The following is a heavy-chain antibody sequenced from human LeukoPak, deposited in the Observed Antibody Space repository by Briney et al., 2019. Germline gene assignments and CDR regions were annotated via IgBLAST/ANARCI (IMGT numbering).Heavy chain of an antibody. J-gene: IGHJ4*02. CDR1: GFTFSNYA. CDR3: AKNSGYSWQYFFDY. Sequence: GGSLRLSCAASGFTFSNYAMSWVRQAPGKGLEWVSAISGGGPTYYADSVKGRFTISRDNSKNTLYLQMNSLRAEDAAVYLCAKNSGYSWQYFFDYWGQGTLVTVSS. CDR2: ISGGGPT. D-gene: IGHD6-25*01. V-gene: IGHV3-23*01.